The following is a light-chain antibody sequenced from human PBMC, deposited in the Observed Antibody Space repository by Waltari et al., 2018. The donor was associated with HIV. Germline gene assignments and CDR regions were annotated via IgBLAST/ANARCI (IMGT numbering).Light chain of an antibody. V-gene: IGLV1-40*01. Sequence: QSVLTQPPSVSGAPGQRVTISCTGSSSNIGAGYDVHWYQQLPGTAPKLLILGNSNRPSGVPDRFSGSKSGTSASLAITGLQAEDEADYYCQSYDSSLSDSRVFGGGTKLTVL. CDR1: SSNIGAGYD. CDR2: GNS. J-gene: IGLJ3*02. CDR3: QSYDSSLSDSRV.